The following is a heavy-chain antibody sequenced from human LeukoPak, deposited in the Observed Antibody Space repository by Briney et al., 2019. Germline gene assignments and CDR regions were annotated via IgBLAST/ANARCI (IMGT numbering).Heavy chain of an antibody. D-gene: IGHD3-22*01. V-gene: IGHV3-23*01. J-gene: IGHJ3*02. Sequence: GGSLRLSCAASGFTFSGYGMTWVRQAPGKGLEWVSTISVNGSSTYYADSVKGRFTISRDNSKNTLYLQMNSLRAEDTAVYYCAKGQDYYDSSGHYEADAFDIWGQGTMVTVSS. CDR3: AKGQDYYDSSGHYEADAFDI. CDR1: GFTFSGYG. CDR2: ISVNGSST.